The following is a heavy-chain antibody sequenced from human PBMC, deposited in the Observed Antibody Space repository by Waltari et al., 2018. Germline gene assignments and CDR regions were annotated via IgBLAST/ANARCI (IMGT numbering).Heavy chain of an antibody. Sequence: QLQLQESGPGLVKPSETLSLTCTVSGGSISSRSYYWGWVRQRPGKGLEWIGSIYYSGSTYYNPSLKSRVTISVDTSKNQFSLRVSSVTAADTAVFYCARMVRGYCSSTSCHTDHWGQGTLVTVSS. V-gene: IGHV4-39*07. CDR1: GGSISSRSYY. CDR2: IYYSGST. CDR3: ARMVRGYCSSTSCHTDH. J-gene: IGHJ4*02. D-gene: IGHD2-2*01.